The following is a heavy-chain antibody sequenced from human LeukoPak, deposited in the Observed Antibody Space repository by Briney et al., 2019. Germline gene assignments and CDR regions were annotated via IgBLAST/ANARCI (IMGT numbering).Heavy chain of an antibody. CDR3: ARDHNYAFDN. Sequence: GGSLRLSCAASGFPFSEYSMNWVRQAPGKGLEWISYIGISSGNTKYADSVKGRYTVSGDNARNSLYLQMNSLRVEDTAVYYCARDHNYAFDNWGQGTLVTVSS. CDR1: GFPFSEYS. D-gene: IGHD1-1*01. CDR2: IGISSGNT. V-gene: IGHV3-11*06. J-gene: IGHJ4*02.